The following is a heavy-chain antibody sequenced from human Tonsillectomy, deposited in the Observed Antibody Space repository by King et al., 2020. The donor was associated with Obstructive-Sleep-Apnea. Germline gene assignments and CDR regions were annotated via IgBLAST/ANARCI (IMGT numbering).Heavy chain of an antibody. CDR1: GFTFSTYG. Sequence: VQLVESGGGVVQPGRSLRLSCAASGFTFSTYGMHWVRQAPGKGLELVAVISYDGSNKYYTNSVKGRFTISRDNSKNTLYLQMNNLRTEDTALYYCAKDRGSSGWVDGMDVWGQGTTVTVSS. J-gene: IGHJ6*02. D-gene: IGHD6-19*01. V-gene: IGHV3-30*18. CDR3: AKDRGSSGWVDGMDV. CDR2: ISYDGSNK.